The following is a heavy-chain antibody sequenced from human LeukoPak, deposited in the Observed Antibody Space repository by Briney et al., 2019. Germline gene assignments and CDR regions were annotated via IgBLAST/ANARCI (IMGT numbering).Heavy chain of an antibody. CDR1: GFTFSSYG. V-gene: IGHV3-13*01. CDR2: IGVAANT. Sequence: GGSLRLSCAASGFTFSSYGMHWVRQATGKGLEWVSAIGVAANTFYSGSVKGRFTISRENAKNSLYLLMSSLRAEDTAVYYCARQNTPHGNFDYWGQGTLVTVSS. J-gene: IGHJ4*02. CDR3: ARQNTPHGNFDY. D-gene: IGHD1-26*01.